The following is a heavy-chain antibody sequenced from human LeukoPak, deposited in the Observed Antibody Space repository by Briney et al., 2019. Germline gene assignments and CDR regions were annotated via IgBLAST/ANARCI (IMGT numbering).Heavy chain of an antibody. V-gene: IGHV4-39*01. CDR3: ARLPTGYLNWFDT. Sequence: PSETLSLTCAVSGGSISSISSNNWAWIRQPPGRGLELIAAIHYTGSTYYNPSFMSRVTISVDTSKNQFSLKLNSLTATDTAVYYCARLPTGYLNWFDTWGQGILVTVSS. D-gene: IGHD5-18*01. CDR2: IHYTGST. CDR1: GGSISSISSNN. J-gene: IGHJ5*02.